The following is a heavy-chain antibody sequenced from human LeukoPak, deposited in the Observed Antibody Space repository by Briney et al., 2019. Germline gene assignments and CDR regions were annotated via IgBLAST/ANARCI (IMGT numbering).Heavy chain of an antibody. CDR1: GYSISSGYY. J-gene: IGHJ6*03. CDR2: IYHSGST. V-gene: IGHV4-38-2*02. D-gene: IGHD6-13*01. CDR3: ARDQQLGPEAVYYMDV. Sequence: NSSETLSLTCTVSGYSISSGYYWGWIRQPPGKGLEWIGSIYHSGSTCYNPSLKSRVTISVDTSKNQFSLKLSSVTAADTAVYYCARDQQLGPEAVYYMDVWGKGTTVTVSS.